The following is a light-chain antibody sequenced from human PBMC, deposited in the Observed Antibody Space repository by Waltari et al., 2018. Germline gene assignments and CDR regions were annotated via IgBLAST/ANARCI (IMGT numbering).Light chain of an antibody. V-gene: IGLV3-21*04. Sequence: SSVVTQPPSVSVAPGETATITCGGDNIGTYSVHWYQQKAGQAPALVILYDRVRASGIPDRFSGSNSGNTATLTISRVEAGDEARYYCHVWHPHVDPGVFGTGTEVTVL. CDR2: YDR. CDR3: HVWHPHVDPGV. J-gene: IGLJ1*01. CDR1: NIGTYS.